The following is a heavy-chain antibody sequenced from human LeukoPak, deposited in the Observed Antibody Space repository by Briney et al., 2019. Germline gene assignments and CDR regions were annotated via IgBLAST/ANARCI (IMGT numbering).Heavy chain of an antibody. D-gene: IGHD3-10*01. CDR3: ARKSVSGEGFKWFDP. V-gene: IGHV1-46*01. CDR2: INPTGGST. Sequence: GASVKVSCKTSGYTFTSYYVHWVRQAPGQGLEWVGNINPTGGSTGYAQKFQGRVTMTRDTSTSTVYMELSSLRSEDTAVYYCARKSVSGEGFKWFDPWGQGTLVTVSS. CDR1: GYTFTSYY. J-gene: IGHJ5*02.